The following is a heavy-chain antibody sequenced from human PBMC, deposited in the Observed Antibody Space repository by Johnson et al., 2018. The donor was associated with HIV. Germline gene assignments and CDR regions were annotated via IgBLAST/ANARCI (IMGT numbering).Heavy chain of an antibody. D-gene: IGHD7-27*01. J-gene: IGHJ3*02. V-gene: IGHV3-74*01. CDR2: INGDGSDI. Sequence: VQLVESGGGLVQPGGSLRLSCAASGFTFSSYWMHWVRQGPGKGLVWVSRINGDGSDITYADSVKGRFTISRDNAKNTLYLQMNSLRAEDTAVYYCASFVGTGAFDIWGQGTMGTVFS. CDR3: ASFVGTGAFDI. CDR1: GFTFSSYW.